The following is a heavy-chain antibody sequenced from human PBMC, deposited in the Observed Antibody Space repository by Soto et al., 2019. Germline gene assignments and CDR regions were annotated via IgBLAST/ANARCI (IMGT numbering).Heavy chain of an antibody. CDR2: INSDGSST. CDR1: GFTFSSYW. CDR3: VRGPSGQLGNWFDP. D-gene: IGHD6-13*01. Sequence: EVQLVESGGGLVQPGGSLRLSCAASGFTFSSYWMHWVRQAPGKGLVWVSRINSDGSSTSYADSVKGRFTISRDNAKNTLYLQMNSLRAEDTAVHYCVRGPSGQLGNWFDPWGQGTLVTVSS. J-gene: IGHJ5*02. V-gene: IGHV3-74*01.